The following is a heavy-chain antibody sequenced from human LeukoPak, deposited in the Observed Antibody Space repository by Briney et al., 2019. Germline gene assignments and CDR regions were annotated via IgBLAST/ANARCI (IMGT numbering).Heavy chain of an antibody. CDR3: VRVRETHDY. Sequence: ASVQVSCKTSGYTFTSYHMHWVRQAPGQGLEWVAIIKSTGDTTVYAQKFQGRVTVARDTSTSTVYMDLSNLSSEDTAVYYCVRVRETHDYWGQGTLVTVSS. CDR1: GYTFTSYH. D-gene: IGHD4-23*01. J-gene: IGHJ4*02. CDR2: IKSTGDTT. V-gene: IGHV1-46*01.